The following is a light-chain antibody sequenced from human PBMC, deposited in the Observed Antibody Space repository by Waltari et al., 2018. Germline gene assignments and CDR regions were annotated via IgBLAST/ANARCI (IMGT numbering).Light chain of an antibody. CDR2: AAS. CDR1: QGIRSD. CDR3: LQDYNYPWT. Sequence: AIQMTQFPSSLFASIGDRVTITCRASQGIRSDLTWYQQKPGKAPKLLIYAASSLQSGVPSRFSGSGSGTDFTLTISNLQPEDFATYYGLQDYNYPWTFGQGTKVEIK. V-gene: IGKV1-6*01. J-gene: IGKJ1*01.